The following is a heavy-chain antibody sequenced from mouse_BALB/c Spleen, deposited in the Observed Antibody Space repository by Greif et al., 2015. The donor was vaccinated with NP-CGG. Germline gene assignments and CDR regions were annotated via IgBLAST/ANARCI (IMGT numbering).Heavy chain of an antibody. CDR2: IRNKANGYTT. D-gene: IGHD4-1*01. V-gene: IGHV7-3*02. J-gene: IGHJ2*01. Sequence: VQLKESGGGLVQPGGSLRLSCATSGFTFTDYYMSWVRQPPGKALEWLGFIRNKANGYTTEYSASVKGRFTISRDNSQSILYLQMNTLRAEDSATYSCARGNWDGYWGQGTTLTVSS. CDR3: ARGNWDGY. CDR1: GFTFTDYY.